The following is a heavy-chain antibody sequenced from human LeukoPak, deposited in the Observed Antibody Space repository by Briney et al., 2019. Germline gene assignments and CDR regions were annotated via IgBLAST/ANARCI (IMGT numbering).Heavy chain of an antibody. D-gene: IGHD3-16*01. Sequence: GQSLRLACAASGFTFGSYWMAWVRQAPGKGLEWVANIKHNGDDLNYVDSVDDRFTISRDNAQNSLYLHMTSLRVEDTAVYYCARELRTFDSWGQGTLVTVSS. V-gene: IGHV3-7*01. CDR1: GFTFGSYW. CDR3: ARELRTFDS. CDR2: IKHNGDDL. J-gene: IGHJ4*02.